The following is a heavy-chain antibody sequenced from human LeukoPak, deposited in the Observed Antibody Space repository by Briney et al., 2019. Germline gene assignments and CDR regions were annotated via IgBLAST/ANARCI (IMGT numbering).Heavy chain of an antibody. Sequence: PGGSLRLSCAASGFTFNKYTMNWVRQAPGKGLEWVSSINSNGMYTYYGDSVRGRFTISRDNAKNSVYLQMNSLRVEDTAVYYCARDDLGGAVTNFDNWGQGTLVTVSS. J-gene: IGHJ4*02. CDR1: GFTFNKYT. D-gene: IGHD6-19*01. V-gene: IGHV3-21*06. CDR2: INSNGMYT. CDR3: ARDDLGGAVTNFDN.